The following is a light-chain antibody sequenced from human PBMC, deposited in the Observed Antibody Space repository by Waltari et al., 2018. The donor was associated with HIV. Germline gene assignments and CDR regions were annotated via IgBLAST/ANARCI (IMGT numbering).Light chain of an antibody. CDR3: SSFASQGSPM. Sequence: QSPLHQPASVSAPPGQSLPISCTGLSHEVDFYNFVSWYQQHPGKAPQLIIYAVSSRPSGISSRFVGSKSGVTASLTISGLQAEDEAVYFCSSFASQGSPMFGGGTKLTVL. V-gene: IGLV2-14*03. CDR2: AVS. CDR1: SHEVDFYNF. J-gene: IGLJ3*02.